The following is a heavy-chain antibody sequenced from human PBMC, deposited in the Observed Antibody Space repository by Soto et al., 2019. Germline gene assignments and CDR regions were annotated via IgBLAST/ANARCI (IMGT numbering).Heavy chain of an antibody. J-gene: IGHJ6*02. CDR2: IYHSGST. CDR1: GYSISSGYY. V-gene: IGHV4-38-2*01. CDR3: ARVTDGMDV. D-gene: IGHD5-18*01. Sequence: SETLSLTCAVSGYSISSGYYWGWIRQPPGKGLEWIGSIYHSGSTYYNPSLKSRVTISVDTSKNQFSLKLSSVTAADTAVYYCARVTDGMDVWGQGTTVTVSS.